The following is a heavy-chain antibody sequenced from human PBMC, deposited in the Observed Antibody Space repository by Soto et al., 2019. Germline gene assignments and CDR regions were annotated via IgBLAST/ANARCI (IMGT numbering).Heavy chain of an antibody. Sequence: QVQLQQWGAGLLKPSETLSLTCAVYGGSFSGYYWSWIRQPPGKGLEWIGEINHSGSTNYNPSLKSRVTISVDTSKNPFSLQLSSVTAADTAVYYCARARPVLLWFGGGDWFDPWGQGTLVTVSS. CDR1: GGSFSGYY. V-gene: IGHV4-34*01. D-gene: IGHD3-10*01. CDR2: INHSGST. J-gene: IGHJ5*02. CDR3: ARARPVLLWFGGGDWFDP.